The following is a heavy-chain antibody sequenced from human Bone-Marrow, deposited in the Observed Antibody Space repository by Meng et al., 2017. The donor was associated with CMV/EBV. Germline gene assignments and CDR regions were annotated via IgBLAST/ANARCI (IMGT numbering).Heavy chain of an antibody. CDR3: ARGGSSTYYYYYGMDV. J-gene: IGHJ6*02. D-gene: IGHD6-13*01. CDR2: ISSSGSTI. Sequence: GESLKISCAASGFTFSRYAMSWVRQAPGKGLEWVSYISSSGSTIYYADSVKGRFTISRDNAKNSLYLQMNSLRAEDTAVYYCARGGSSTYYYYYGMDVCGQGTTVTVSS. V-gene: IGHV3-48*03. CDR1: GFTFSRYA.